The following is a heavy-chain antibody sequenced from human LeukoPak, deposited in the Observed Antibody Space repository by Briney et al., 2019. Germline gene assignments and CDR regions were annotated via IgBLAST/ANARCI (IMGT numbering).Heavy chain of an antibody. J-gene: IGHJ3*02. CDR1: GYSFTSYW. CDR2: IDPSDSYT. Sequence: PGESLKISCKGSGYSFTSYWISWVRQMPGKGLEWMGRIDPSDSYTNYSPSFQGHVTISADKSISTAYLQWSSLKASDTAMYYCAGFYYGWGSYYTRGGEEPHDVFDIGGKGKMVTVFS. CDR3: AGFYYGWGSYYTRGGEEPHDVFDI. D-gene: IGHD3-10*01. V-gene: IGHV5-10-1*01.